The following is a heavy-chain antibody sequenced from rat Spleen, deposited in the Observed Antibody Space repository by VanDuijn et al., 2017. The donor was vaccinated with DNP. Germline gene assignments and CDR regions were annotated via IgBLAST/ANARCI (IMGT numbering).Heavy chain of an antibody. CDR2: ISYSGRT. V-gene: IGHV3-1*01. Sequence: EVQLQESGPGLVKPSQSLSLTCSVTGYPIISNYWGWIRKFPGNKMEYIGHISYSGRTHYNSSLKSRISISRDTSKNQFFLHLTSVTTEDTATYYCARWPGYNPPYAMDAWGQGTSVTVSS. J-gene: IGHJ4*01. CDR3: ARWPGYNPPYAMDA. D-gene: IGHD1-4*01. CDR1: GYPIISNY.